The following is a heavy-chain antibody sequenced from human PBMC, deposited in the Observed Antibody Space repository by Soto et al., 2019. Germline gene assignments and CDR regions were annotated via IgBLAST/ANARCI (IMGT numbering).Heavy chain of an antibody. V-gene: IGHV3-23*01. CDR2: ISGSGGST. Sequence: GGSLRLSCAASGFTFSSYAMSWVRQAPGKGLEWVSAISGSGGSTYYADSVKGRFTISRDNSKNTLYLQMNSLRAEDTAVYYCANSPSPLYDFWSAPPWFFDIWGQGTMVTVSS. CDR1: GFTFSSYA. J-gene: IGHJ3*02. CDR3: ANSPSPLYDFWSAPPWFFDI. D-gene: IGHD3-3*01.